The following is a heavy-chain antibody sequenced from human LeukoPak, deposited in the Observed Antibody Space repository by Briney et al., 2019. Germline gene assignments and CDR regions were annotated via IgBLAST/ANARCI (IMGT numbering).Heavy chain of an antibody. CDR2: IYYSGST. V-gene: IGHV4-30-4*01. Sequence: SETLSLTCTVSGGSISSGDYYWSWIRQPPGKGLEWIGYIYYSGSTYYNPSLKSRVTISVDTSKNQFSLKLSSVTAADTAVYYRARDSPMVRGVIRDDYWGQGTLVTVSS. J-gene: IGHJ4*02. D-gene: IGHD3-10*01. CDR1: GGSISSGDYY. CDR3: ARDSPMVRGVIRDDY.